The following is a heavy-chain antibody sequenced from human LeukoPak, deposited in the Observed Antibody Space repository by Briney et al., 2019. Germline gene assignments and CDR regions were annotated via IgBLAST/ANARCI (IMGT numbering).Heavy chain of an antibody. CDR3: ARVSKGYCGGYCYSDY. V-gene: IGHV1-24*01. CDR1: GYTLTELS. Sequence: ASVKVSCKVSGYTLTELSMHWVRQAPGKGLEWMGGFDPEDGETIYAQKFQGRVTMTEDISTDTAYMELSSLRSDDTALYYCARVSKGYCGGYCYSDYWGQGTLVTVSS. CDR2: FDPEDGET. J-gene: IGHJ4*02. D-gene: IGHD2-21*02.